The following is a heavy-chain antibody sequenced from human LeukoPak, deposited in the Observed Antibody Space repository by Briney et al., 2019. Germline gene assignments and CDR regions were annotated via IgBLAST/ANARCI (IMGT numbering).Heavy chain of an antibody. CDR2: ISSDGNTR. CDR1: GFTFSSYS. CDR3: ARDLNWAFDY. V-gene: IGHV3-48*01. D-gene: IGHD3/OR15-3a*01. J-gene: IGHJ4*02. Sequence: PGGSLRLSCAASGFTFSSYSMNWVRQAPGKGLEWVLYISSDGNTRHYADSVKGRFTSSRDNARNSLYLQMNSLRAEDTAVYYCARDLNWAFDYWGQGTLVTVSS.